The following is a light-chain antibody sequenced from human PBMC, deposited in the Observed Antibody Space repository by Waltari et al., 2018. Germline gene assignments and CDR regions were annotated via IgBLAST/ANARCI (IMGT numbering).Light chain of an antibody. CDR2: RNN. V-gene: IGLV1-47*03. Sequence: QSVLTQPPSASGTPGQRVTISCSGSSSNIGSNYVYWYQQLPGTAPKLLIYRNNLRPSGVPDRFSGSKSGSSASRAISGLWSEDEAEYYCAAWDDSLSGVVFGGGTKLTVL. CDR3: AAWDDSLSGVV. CDR1: SSNIGSNY. J-gene: IGLJ2*01.